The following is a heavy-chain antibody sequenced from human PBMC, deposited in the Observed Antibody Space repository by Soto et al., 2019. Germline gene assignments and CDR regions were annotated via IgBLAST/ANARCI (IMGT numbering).Heavy chain of an antibody. D-gene: IGHD5-12*01. J-gene: IGHJ4*02. CDR3: ARDRDSGYFDTQGFDY. CDR1: GFTLSSYG. V-gene: IGHV3-33*01. CDR2: IWYDGSNK. Sequence: ESGGGVVQPGRSLRLSCAASGFTLSSYGMHWVRQAPGKGLEWVAVIWYDGSNKYYADSVKGRFTISRDNSKNTLYLQMNSLRAEDTAVYYCARDRDSGYFDTQGFDYWGQGTLVTVSS.